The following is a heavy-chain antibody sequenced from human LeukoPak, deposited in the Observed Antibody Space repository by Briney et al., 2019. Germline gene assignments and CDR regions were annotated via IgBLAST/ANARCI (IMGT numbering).Heavy chain of an antibody. CDR2: IWYDGSNK. V-gene: IGHV3-33*01. CDR3: ARDKVELDPPYYYYYYMDV. D-gene: IGHD5-24*01. J-gene: IGHJ6*03. CDR1: GFTFSSYG. Sequence: GGSLRLSCAASGFTFSSYGMHWVRQAPGKGLEWVAVIWYDGSNKYYADSVKGRFTISRDNSKNTLYLQMNSLRAEDTAVYYCARDKVELDPPYYYYYYMDVWGQGTTVTVSS.